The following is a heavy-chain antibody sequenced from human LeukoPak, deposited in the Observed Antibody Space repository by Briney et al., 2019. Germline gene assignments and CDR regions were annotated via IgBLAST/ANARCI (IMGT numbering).Heavy chain of an antibody. CDR2: FDPEDGET. V-gene: IGHV1-24*01. D-gene: IGHD1-26*01. J-gene: IGHJ4*02. CDR3: ATASYSGSLLDY. Sequence: ASVKVSCKVSGYTLTEFSMHWVRQAPGKGLEWMGGFDPEDGETIYAQKFQGRVTMTEDTSTDAAYMELSSLRSEDTAVYYCATASYSGSLLDYWGQGTLVTVSS. CDR1: GYTLTEFS.